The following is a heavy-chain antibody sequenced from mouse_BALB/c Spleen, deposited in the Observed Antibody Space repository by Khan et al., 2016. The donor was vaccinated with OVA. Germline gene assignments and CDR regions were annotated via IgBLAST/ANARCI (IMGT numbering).Heavy chain of an antibody. V-gene: IGHV1-18*01. CDR2: INPYNGFT. D-gene: IGHD1-1*01. CDR1: GYSFTDYT. CDR3: ARGNYYGSNSWFAY. J-gene: IGHJ3*01. Sequence: VRLQQSGPELVKPGASMKISCKASGYSFTDYTMNWVKQSHGKNLEWIGLINPYNGFTTYNQKFKGKATLTVDKSSSTAYMELLSLTSEDSAVYYCARGNYYGSNSWFAYWGPGTLVTVSA.